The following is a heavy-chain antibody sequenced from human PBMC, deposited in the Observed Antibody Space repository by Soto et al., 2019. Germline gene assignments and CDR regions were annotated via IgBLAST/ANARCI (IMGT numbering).Heavy chain of an antibody. D-gene: IGHD2-15*01. Sequence: QVQLVQSGAEVKKPGSSVKVSCTASGGTFSSYAISWVRQAPGQGLEWMGGIIPIFGTANYAQKFQGRVTITADESTSTAYMELSSLRSEDTAVYYCATRAFGYCSGGSCYSGWFDPWGQGTLVTVSS. CDR1: GGTFSSYA. CDR2: IIPIFGTA. CDR3: ATRAFGYCSGGSCYSGWFDP. J-gene: IGHJ5*02. V-gene: IGHV1-69*01.